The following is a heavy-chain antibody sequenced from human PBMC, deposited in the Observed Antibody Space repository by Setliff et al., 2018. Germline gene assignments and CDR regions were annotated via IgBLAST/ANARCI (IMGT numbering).Heavy chain of an antibody. CDR2: ISSSSSYI. CDR1: GFTFSSYS. V-gene: IGHV3-21*01. D-gene: IGHD7-27*01. Sequence: GGSLRLSCAASGFTFSSYSMNWVRQAPGKGLEWVSSISSSSSYIYYADSVKGRFTISRDSAKNSLYLQMNSLRAEDTAVYYCARGEAWGRGYAFDIWGQGTMVTVSS. CDR3: ARGEAWGRGYAFDI. J-gene: IGHJ3*02.